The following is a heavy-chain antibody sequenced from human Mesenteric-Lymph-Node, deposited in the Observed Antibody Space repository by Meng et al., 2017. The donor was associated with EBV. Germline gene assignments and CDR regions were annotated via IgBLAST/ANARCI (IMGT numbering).Heavy chain of an antibody. CDR1: AYTYTSYA. J-gene: IGHJ4*02. V-gene: IGHV7-4-1*02. Sequence: LGQSVSELKKPGASVKSSCKAYAYTYTSYAINWGRQAPGQGLGWIGWINTKTGKPAYAQGFTGRFVFSLDTSVSTAYLQISTLKAEDTAVYFCARGVGSYSDYWGQGTLVTVSS. D-gene: IGHD1-26*01. CDR2: INTKTGKP. CDR3: ARGVGSYSDY.